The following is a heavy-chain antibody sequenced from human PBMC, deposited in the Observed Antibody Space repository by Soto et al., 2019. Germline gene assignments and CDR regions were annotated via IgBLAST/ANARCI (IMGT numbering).Heavy chain of an antibody. CDR1: GGPMTSGAYY. Sequence: PSETLSLTCSVSGGPMTSGAYYWSWIRQPPGEGLEWIGYIYYSGSTNYNPSLKSRVTISVDTSKNQFSLRLTSVTAEDTAVYYCARHEGNGNVWPLDYWGQGILVTVSS. J-gene: IGHJ4*02. CDR3: ARHEGNGNVWPLDY. V-gene: IGHV4-61*08. D-gene: IGHD2-8*01. CDR2: IYYSGST.